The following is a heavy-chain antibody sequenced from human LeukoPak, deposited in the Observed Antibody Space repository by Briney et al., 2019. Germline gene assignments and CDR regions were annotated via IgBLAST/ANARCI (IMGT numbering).Heavy chain of an antibody. CDR1: GLTFSDYY. Sequence: PGGSLRLSCAASGLTFSDYYMSWIRQAPGKGLEWFSYISSSGSTIYYADSVKGRFTISRDNAKNSLYLQMNSLRAEDTAVYYCATGLYYYGSGSYRWENAFDIWGQGTMVTVSS. CDR3: ATGLYYYGSGSYRWENAFDI. CDR2: ISSSGSTI. J-gene: IGHJ3*02. V-gene: IGHV3-11*01. D-gene: IGHD3-10*01.